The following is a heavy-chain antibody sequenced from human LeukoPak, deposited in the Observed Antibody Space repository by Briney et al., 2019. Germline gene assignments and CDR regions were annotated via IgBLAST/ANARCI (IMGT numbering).Heavy chain of an antibody. V-gene: IGHV3-33*01. Sequence: PGGSLRLSCAASGFTFSSYGMHGVRQAPGKGLEWVAVIWYDGSNKYYADSVKGRFTISRDNSKNTLYLQMNSLRAEDTAVYYCARGQAARLDYYYGMDVWGQGTTVTVSS. CDR3: ARGQAARLDYYYGMDV. CDR2: IWYDGSNK. CDR1: GFTFSSYG. D-gene: IGHD6-6*01. J-gene: IGHJ6*02.